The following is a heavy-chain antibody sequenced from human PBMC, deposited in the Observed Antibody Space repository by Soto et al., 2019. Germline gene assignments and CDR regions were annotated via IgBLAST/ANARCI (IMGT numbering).Heavy chain of an antibody. CDR3: ARGRRYCSGGSCLISWFDP. CDR1: GYTFTGYY. CDR2: INPNSGGT. J-gene: IGHJ5*02. Sequence: ASVKVSCKASGYTFTGYYMHWVRQAPGQGLEWMGWINPNSGGTNYAQKFQGRVTMTRDTSISTAYMELSRLRSDDTAVYYCARGRRYCSGGSCLISWFDPWGQGTLVTVS. D-gene: IGHD2-15*01. V-gene: IGHV1-2*02.